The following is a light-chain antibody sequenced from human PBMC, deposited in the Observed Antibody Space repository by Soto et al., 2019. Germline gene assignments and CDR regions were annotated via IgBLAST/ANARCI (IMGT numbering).Light chain of an antibody. J-gene: IGLJ2*01. Sequence: QSVLTQPPSVSAAPGQTVTISCSGSTSNIADNYVSWYQQLPGTAPKLLIYDNDKRPSGIPDRFSGSKSGTSATLGITGLQTGDEADYYCGTWDSTLSAGVFGGGTQLTVL. CDR1: TSNIADNY. CDR3: GTWDSTLSAGV. CDR2: DND. V-gene: IGLV1-51*01.